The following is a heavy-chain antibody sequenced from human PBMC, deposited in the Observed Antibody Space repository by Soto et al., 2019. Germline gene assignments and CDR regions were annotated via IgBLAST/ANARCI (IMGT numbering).Heavy chain of an antibody. CDR1: GFTFSDYA. D-gene: IGHD3-22*01. J-gene: IGHJ4*02. V-gene: IGHV3-30-3*01. Sequence: QVQLVESGGGVVQPGRSLRLSCAASGFTFSDYAMNWVRQAPGKGLEWVAVISFDGSNKYYPDSVKGRFTISRDNSKNTLYLQMNSLRAEDTAVYYCARSYYDSSGYVLDYWGQGTLVTVSS. CDR3: ARSYYDSSGYVLDY. CDR2: ISFDGSNK.